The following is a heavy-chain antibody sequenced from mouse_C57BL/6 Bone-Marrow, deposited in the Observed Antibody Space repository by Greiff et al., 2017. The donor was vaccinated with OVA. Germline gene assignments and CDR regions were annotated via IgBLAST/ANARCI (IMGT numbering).Heavy chain of an antibody. Sequence: EVQGVESGGGLVQPKGSLKLSCAASGFSFNTYAMNWVRQAPGKGLEWVARIRSKSNNYATYYADSVKDRFTISRDDSESMLYLQMNNLKTEDTAMYYCVRQGGYYWFAYWGQGTLVTVSA. V-gene: IGHV10-1*01. CDR1: GFSFNTYA. D-gene: IGHD2-3*01. CDR2: IRSKSNNYAT. J-gene: IGHJ3*01. CDR3: VRQGGYYWFAY.